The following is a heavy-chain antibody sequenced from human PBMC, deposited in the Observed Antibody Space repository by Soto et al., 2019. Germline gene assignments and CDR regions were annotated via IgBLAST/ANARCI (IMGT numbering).Heavy chain of an antibody. CDR2: ISTHNGNT. CDR1: GYTFINYG. D-gene: IGHD2-15*01. J-gene: IGHJ4*02. CDR3: ARDRFNPCSGGTCYPDY. Sequence: ASVKVSCKVSGYTFINYGISWVRQAPGQGLEWMGWISTHNGNTNNAQKFQGRVTMTTDTSTNTAYMELRSLTSDDTAMYFCARDRFNPCSGGTCYPDYWGQGTLVTVSS. V-gene: IGHV1-18*01.